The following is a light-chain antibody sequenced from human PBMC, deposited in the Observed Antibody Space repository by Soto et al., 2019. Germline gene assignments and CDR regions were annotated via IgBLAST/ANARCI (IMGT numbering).Light chain of an antibody. CDR2: GAS. V-gene: IGKV3-20*01. J-gene: IGKJ5*01. CDR3: QQYCSSPFIT. CDR1: QSVSSSY. Sequence: EIVLTQSPGTLSLSPGERATLSCRASQSVSSSYLAWYQQKPGQAPRLLIYGASSRATGIPDRFSGSGSGIDFTLTISRLEPEDFAVYYCQQYCSSPFITFGQGTRLEIK.